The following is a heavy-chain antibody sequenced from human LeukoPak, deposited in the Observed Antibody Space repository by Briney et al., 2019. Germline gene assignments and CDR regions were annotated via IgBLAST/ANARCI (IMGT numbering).Heavy chain of an antibody. D-gene: IGHD3-22*01. CDR3: ARDYYDSLPFDY. CDR1: GYTFTSYG. V-gene: IGHV1-18*01. CDR2: ISAYNGNT. J-gene: IGHJ4*02. Sequence: ASVKVSSNASGYTFTSYGISWVRQTPGQGLEWMGWISAYNGNTNYAQKLQGRVTMTTDTSTSTACMELRSLRSDDTAVYYCARDYYDSLPFDYWGQGTLVTVAS.